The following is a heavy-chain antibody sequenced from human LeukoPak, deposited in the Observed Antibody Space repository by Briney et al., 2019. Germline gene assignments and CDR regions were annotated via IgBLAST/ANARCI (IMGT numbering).Heavy chain of an antibody. V-gene: IGHV4-59*11. CDR2: IYYRGST. Sequence: PSETLSLTCTVSDGSISSHYWSWIRQPPGKGLEWVGYIYYRGSTNYNPSLKTGVTILVNTPKNQFTLKLSSVTAADTAVYSCARVRAGTVGPNRIDYWGQGTLVTVSS. J-gene: IGHJ4*02. D-gene: IGHD4-17*01. CDR1: DGSISSHY. CDR3: ARVRAGTVGPNRIDY.